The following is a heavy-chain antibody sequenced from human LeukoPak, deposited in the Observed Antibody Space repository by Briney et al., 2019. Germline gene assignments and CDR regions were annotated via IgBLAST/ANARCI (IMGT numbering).Heavy chain of an antibody. Sequence: PSETLSLTCAVHGGAFSGYYWSWIRQPPGKGLEWIGEINHSGDTKYNPSLKSRASMSVDVSKDQFSLKLTSLTAADTAVYYCARGSRNYNNYEGADYWGQGTLVTVSS. D-gene: IGHD4-11*01. V-gene: IGHV4-34*01. CDR2: INHSGDT. CDR3: ARGSRNYNNYEGADY. J-gene: IGHJ4*02. CDR1: GGAFSGYY.